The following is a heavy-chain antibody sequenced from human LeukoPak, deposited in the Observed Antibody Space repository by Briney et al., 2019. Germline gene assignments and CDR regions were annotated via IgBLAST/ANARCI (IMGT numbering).Heavy chain of an antibody. Sequence: SETLSLTCTVSGGSISSGGYYWSWIRQHPGKGLEWIGYIYYSGSTYYNPSLKSRITISVDTSKNQFSLKLSSVTAADTAVYYCARGGGSGYLWYWGQGTLVTVSS. CDR2: IYYSGST. CDR3: ARGGGSGYLWY. J-gene: IGHJ4*02. CDR1: GGSISSGGYY. D-gene: IGHD3-22*01. V-gene: IGHV4-31*03.